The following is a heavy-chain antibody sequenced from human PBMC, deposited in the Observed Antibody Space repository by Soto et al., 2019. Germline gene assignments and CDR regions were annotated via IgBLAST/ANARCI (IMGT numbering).Heavy chain of an antibody. CDR1: VYSFSSYW. V-gene: IGHV5-10-1*01. CDR2: IDPSDSYT. Sequence: GESLKISCKASVYSFSSYWINWVRQMPGKGLEWMGKIDPSDSYTNYSPSFQGHVSISADKSISTAYLQWSSLKASDTAMYHCARPGSRDGQNYDLWGQGTVVTVSS. J-gene: IGHJ4*02. CDR3: ARPGSRDGQNYDL. D-gene: IGHD2-2*01.